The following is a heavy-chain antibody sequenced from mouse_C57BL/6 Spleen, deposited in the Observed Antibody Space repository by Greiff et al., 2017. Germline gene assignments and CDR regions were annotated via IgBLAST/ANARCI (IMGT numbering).Heavy chain of an antibody. Sequence: DVKLVESEGGLVQPGSSMKLSCTASGFTFSDYYMAWVRQVPEKGLEWVAHINYDGSSTYYLDSLKSRFIISRDNAKNILYLQMSSLKSEDTATYYCARDAYGYDGYYFDYWGQGTTLTVSS. J-gene: IGHJ2*01. CDR2: INYDGSST. D-gene: IGHD2-2*01. CDR3: ARDAYGYDGYYFDY. CDR1: GFTFSDYY. V-gene: IGHV5-16*01.